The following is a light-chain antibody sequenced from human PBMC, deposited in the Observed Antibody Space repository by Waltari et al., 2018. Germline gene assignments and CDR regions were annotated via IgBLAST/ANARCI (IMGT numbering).Light chain of an antibody. V-gene: IGKV3-20*01. CDR1: QSVGTSY. CDR3: QQYDSSHTWT. J-gene: IGKJ1*01. CDR2: GAS. Sequence: IVLTQSPGTLSVSTGERATLSCRASQSVGTSYIAWYQQRPGQAPRLVIYGASTRATGIPDRFSGGGYGTDFTLTIRRLEPEDFAMYYCQQYDSSHTWTFGQGTKVEIK.